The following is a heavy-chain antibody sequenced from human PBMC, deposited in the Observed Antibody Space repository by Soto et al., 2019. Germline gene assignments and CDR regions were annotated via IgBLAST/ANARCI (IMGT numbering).Heavy chain of an antibody. D-gene: IGHD3-10*01. CDR2: INPSGGST. CDR3: AREPTGSGYFYGMDV. Sequence: VSCKASGYTFTSYYMHWVRQAPGQGLEWMGIINPSGGSTSYAQKFQGRVTMTRDTSTSTVYMELSSLRSEDTAVYYCAREPTGSGYFYGMDVWGQGTTVTVSS. CDR1: GYTFTSYY. J-gene: IGHJ6*02. V-gene: IGHV1-46*01.